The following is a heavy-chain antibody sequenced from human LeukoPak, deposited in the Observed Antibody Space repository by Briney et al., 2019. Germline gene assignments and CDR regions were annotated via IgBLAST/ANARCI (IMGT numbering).Heavy chain of an antibody. D-gene: IGHD3-3*01. J-gene: IGHJ4*02. CDR1: GGSFSGYY. V-gene: IGHV4-34*01. CDR2: INHSGST. CDR3: ARAGRITIFGVVIARPYYFDY. Sequence: PSETLSLTCAVYGGSFSGYYWSWLRQPPGKGLEWIGEINHSGSTNYNPSLKSRVTISVDTSKNQFSLKLSSVTAADTAVYYCARAGRITIFGVVIARPYYFDYWGQGTLVAVSS.